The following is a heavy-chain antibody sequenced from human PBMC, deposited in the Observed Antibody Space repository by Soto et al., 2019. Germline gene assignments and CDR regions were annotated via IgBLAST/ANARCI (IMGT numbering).Heavy chain of an antibody. CDR2: IYYTGSA. CDR3: ARVGTVTAFDC. CDR1: GGSLSSGDYY. V-gene: IGHV4-31*11. D-gene: IGHD2-21*02. Sequence: QVQLQESGPGLVKPSQTLSLTCAVSGGSLSSGDYYCTWIRQHPGKGLEWIGYIYYTGSADYNPSLKRRVTLSVDTSKDQFSLKLNSVTAADTAVYYCARVGTVTAFDCWGQGTLVTVSS. J-gene: IGHJ4*02.